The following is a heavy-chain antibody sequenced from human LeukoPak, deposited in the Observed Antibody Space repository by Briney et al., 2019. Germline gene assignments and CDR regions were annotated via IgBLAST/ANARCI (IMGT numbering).Heavy chain of an antibody. D-gene: IGHD5-24*01. CDR3: AREISRDGYNDDAFDI. Sequence: ASVKVSCKAPGYTFTSYAMNWVRQAPGQGLEWMGWINTNTGNPTYAQGFTGRFVFSLDTSVSTAYLQISSLKAEDTAVYYCAREISRDGYNDDAFDIWGQGTMVTVSS. CDR2: INTNTGNP. J-gene: IGHJ3*02. V-gene: IGHV7-4-1*02. CDR1: GYTFTSYA.